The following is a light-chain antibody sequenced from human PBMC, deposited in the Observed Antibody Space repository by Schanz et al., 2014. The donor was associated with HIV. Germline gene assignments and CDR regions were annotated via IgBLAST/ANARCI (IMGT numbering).Light chain of an antibody. J-gene: IGLJ2*01. CDR1: STDVGSYNL. CDR2: EVS. Sequence: QSALTQPASVSGSPGQSITISCTGTSTDVGSYNLVSWYQQHPGKAPKLMIYEVSNRPSGVPDRFSGSKSGNTASLTVSGLQTEDEADFYCASYAGNNNVLFGGGTKLTVL. CDR3: ASYAGNNNVL. V-gene: IGLV2-8*01.